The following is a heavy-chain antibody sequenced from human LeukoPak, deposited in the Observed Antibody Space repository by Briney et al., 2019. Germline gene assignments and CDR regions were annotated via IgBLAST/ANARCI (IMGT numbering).Heavy chain of an antibody. Sequence: RSGGSLRLSCSASGFIFSSDWMKWVRQAPGKGLVWVATIKQDGSAKYYVDSVKGRFTISRDNAKKTLYLEMNTLRAEDTAVYYCATGEGHWGQGTLVTVSS. CDR2: IKQDGSAK. CDR1: GFIFSSDW. D-gene: IGHD2-21*01. V-gene: IGHV3-7*01. CDR3: ATGEGH. J-gene: IGHJ4*02.